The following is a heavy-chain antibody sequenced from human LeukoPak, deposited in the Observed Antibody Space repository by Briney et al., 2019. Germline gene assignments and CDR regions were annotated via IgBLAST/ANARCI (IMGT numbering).Heavy chain of an antibody. Sequence: GGSLRLSCAASGFTFSSYWMSWVRQAPGKGLEWVANIKQDGSEKYYVDSVKGRFTISRDNAKNSLYLQMNSLRAEDTAVYYCARDKYGSGSYWFDYWGQGTLVTVS. CDR1: GFTFSSYW. D-gene: IGHD3-10*01. V-gene: IGHV3-7*01. CDR3: ARDKYGSGSYWFDY. J-gene: IGHJ4*02. CDR2: IKQDGSEK.